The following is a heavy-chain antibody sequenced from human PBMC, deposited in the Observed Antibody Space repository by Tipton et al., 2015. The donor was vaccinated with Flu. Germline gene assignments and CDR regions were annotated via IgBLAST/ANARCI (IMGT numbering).Heavy chain of an antibody. J-gene: IGHJ4*02. CDR3: ATKNFQLGLGWSVE. V-gene: IGHV4-38-2*02. D-gene: IGHD2-8*01. Sequence: TLSLTCTVSGYSISSNYYWGWIRQAPGTGLEWIGSIYHSGSAYYSPSLKSRVTISLDTSKNQFSLRLSSVTAADAAVYYCATKNFQLGLGWSVEWGQGTLVTVSS. CDR2: IYHSGSA. CDR1: GYSISSNYY.